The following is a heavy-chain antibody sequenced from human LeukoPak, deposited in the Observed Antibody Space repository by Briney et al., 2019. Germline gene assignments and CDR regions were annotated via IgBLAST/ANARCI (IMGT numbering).Heavy chain of an antibody. J-gene: IGHJ4*02. Sequence: GASVKVSCKASGGTFSSYAISWVRQAPGQGLEWMGGIIPIFGTANYAQKFQSRVTITTDESTSTAYMELSSLRSEDTAVYYCARAYSSGWYIGYFDYWGQGTLVTVSS. CDR2: IIPIFGTA. V-gene: IGHV1-69*05. D-gene: IGHD6-19*01. CDR1: GGTFSSYA. CDR3: ARAYSSGWYIGYFDY.